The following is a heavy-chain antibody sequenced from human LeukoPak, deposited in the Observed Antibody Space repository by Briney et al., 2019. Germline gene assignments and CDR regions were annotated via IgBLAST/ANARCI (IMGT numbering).Heavy chain of an antibody. V-gene: IGHV4-59*12. CDR3: ARGTYYDFRFDP. CDR1: GDSISSYY. Sequence: KPSETLSLTCTVSGDSISSYYWSWIRQPPGKGLEWIGYIYYSGSTKYNPSLKSRLAISLDTSRNQFSLNLSSVTAADTAVYYCARGTYYDFRFDPWGQGTLVTVSS. J-gene: IGHJ5*02. CDR2: IYYSGST. D-gene: IGHD3-3*01.